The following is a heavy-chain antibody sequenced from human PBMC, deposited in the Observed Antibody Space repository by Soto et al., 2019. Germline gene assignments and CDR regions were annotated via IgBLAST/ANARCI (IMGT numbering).Heavy chain of an antibody. CDR2: IYYSGST. CDR3: ARHWNSYFDY. CDR1: GGSISSYY. Sequence: SETLSLTCTVSGGSISSYYWSWIRQPPGKGLEWNGYIYYSGSTNYNTSLKRQVTITVDTSKNQFSLKLNSVTAEDTAVYYCARHWNSYFDYWGQGTLVTVSS. V-gene: IGHV4-59*08. J-gene: IGHJ4*02. D-gene: IGHD1-1*01.